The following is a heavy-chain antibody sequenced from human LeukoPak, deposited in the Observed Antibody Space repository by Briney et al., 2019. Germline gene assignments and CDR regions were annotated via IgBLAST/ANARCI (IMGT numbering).Heavy chain of an antibody. Sequence: SETLSLTCTVSGGSISSYYWGWIRQPPGKGLEWIGSIYYSGSTYYNPSLKSRVTISVDTSKNQFSLKLSSVTAADTAVYYCARDSVDYRPGFDPWGQGTLVTVSS. CDR1: GGSISSYY. D-gene: IGHD3-10*01. J-gene: IGHJ5*02. V-gene: IGHV4-39*07. CDR3: ARDSVDYRPGFDP. CDR2: IYYSGST.